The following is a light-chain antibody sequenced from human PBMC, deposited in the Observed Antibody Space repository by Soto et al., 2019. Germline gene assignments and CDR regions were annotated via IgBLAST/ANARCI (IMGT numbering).Light chain of an antibody. CDR3: SSYTSSSTLVV. J-gene: IGLJ2*01. CDR1: SSDVGGYNY. V-gene: IGLV2-14*01. CDR2: EVS. Sequence: QSVLTQPASVSGSPGQSITISCTGTSSDVGGYNYVSWYQQHPGKAPKLMIYEVSNRPSGVSNRFSGSKSGNTASLTISGLQHEDEADYYCSSYTSSSTLVVFGGGTKVTVL.